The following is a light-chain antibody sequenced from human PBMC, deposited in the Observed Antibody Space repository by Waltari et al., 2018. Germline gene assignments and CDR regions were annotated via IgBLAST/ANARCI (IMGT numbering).Light chain of an antibody. CDR2: QDE. CDR3: QAWDSSTAV. Sequence: SYELRQPPSVSVSPVQTANITCSGAKLGDIYVSWYQQMPGQSPVMVLYQDEKRPPGLSERFSVSTSGNTATLTISGTQAMDEAEYFCQAWDSSTAVFGGGAKLTVL. CDR1: KLGDIY. V-gene: IGLV3-1*01. J-gene: IGLJ2*01.